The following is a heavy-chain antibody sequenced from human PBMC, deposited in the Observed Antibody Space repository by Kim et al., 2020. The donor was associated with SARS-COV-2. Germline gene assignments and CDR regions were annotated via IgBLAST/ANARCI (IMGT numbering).Heavy chain of an antibody. CDR3: AIHWDVYGSLWYFDY. J-gene: IGHJ4*02. CDR1: GFTLSTYA. D-gene: IGHD3-10*01. V-gene: IGHV3-23*01. Sequence: GGSLRLSCAATGFTLSTYAMSWVRQAPGKGLQWIAAISRGGDATYYADSVKGRFAISRDNSEHTVYLQMNGLRVEDTAVYYCAIHWDVYGSLWYFDYRGQGALVTVSS. CDR2: ISRGGDAT.